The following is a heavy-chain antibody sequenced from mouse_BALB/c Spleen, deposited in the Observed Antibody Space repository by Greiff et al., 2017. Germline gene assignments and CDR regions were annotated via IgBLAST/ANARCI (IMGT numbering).Heavy chain of an antibody. CDR2: IYPGDGDT. Sequence: VQLKESGPELVKPGASVKISCKASGYAFSSSWMNWVKQRPGQGLEWIGRIYPGDGDTNYNGKFKGKATLTADKSSSTAYMQLSSLTSVDSAVYFCARSKTGHYAMDYWGQGTSVTVSS. D-gene: IGHD4-1*01. CDR1: GYAFSSSW. V-gene: IGHV1-82*01. CDR3: ARSKTGHYAMDY. J-gene: IGHJ4*01.